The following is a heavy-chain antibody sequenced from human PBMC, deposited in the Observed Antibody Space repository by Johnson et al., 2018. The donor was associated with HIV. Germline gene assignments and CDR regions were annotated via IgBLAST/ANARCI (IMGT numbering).Heavy chain of an antibody. V-gene: IGHV3-30*04. D-gene: IGHD1-26*01. J-gene: IGHJ3*02. CDR2: ISYDGSNK. CDR3: ASAKSGSFDAFDI. CDR1: GFSFSIYA. Sequence: QVQLVESGGGVVQPGRSLRLSCAASGFSFSIYAMHWVRQAPGKGLEWVAVISYDGSNKYYADSVKGRFTISRDNFKNRLYLQMDSLRAEDTAVYYCASAKSGSFDAFDIWGQGTMVTVAS.